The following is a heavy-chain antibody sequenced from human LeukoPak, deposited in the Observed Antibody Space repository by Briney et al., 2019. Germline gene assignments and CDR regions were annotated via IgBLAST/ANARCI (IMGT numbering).Heavy chain of an antibody. J-gene: IGHJ4*02. V-gene: IGHV4-4*07. CDR1: GGSIRSYY. CDR3: ARTLGMSAAGSFDY. CDR2: IYSSGST. Sequence: SETLSLTCTVSGGSIRSYYWSWIRQPAGKGLEWIGRIYSSGSTNYNPSLRSRVTMSVDASKNQFSLKLSSVTAADTAVYYCARTLGMSAAGSFDYWGRGTLVTVSS. D-gene: IGHD6-13*01.